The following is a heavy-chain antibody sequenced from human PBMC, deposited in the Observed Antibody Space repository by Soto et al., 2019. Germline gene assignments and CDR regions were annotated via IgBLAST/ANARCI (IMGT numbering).Heavy chain of an antibody. CDR1: GGSISSYY. V-gene: IGHV4-59*01. Sequence: SETLSLTCTVSGGSISSYYWSWIRQPPGKGLEWIGYIYYSGSTNYNPSLKSRVTISVDTSKNQFSLKLSSVTAADTAVYYCARKGKSGYDLVGWFDPWGQGTLVTVSS. CDR3: ARKGKSGYDLVGWFDP. J-gene: IGHJ5*02. D-gene: IGHD5-12*01. CDR2: IYYSGST.